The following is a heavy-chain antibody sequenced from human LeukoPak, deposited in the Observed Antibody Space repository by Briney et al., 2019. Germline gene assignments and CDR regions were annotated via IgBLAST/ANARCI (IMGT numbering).Heavy chain of an antibody. J-gene: IGHJ4*02. D-gene: IGHD2-21*02. CDR2: IAPSDSYT. Sequence: GESLRISCKGSGYSFTTYWISWVRQMPGKGLEWMGRIAPSDSYTYYSPSFQGHVTISADKSINTAYLQWTSLRASDTAMYYCARRLASCGGDCYSFDCWGQGTLVTVSS. CDR3: ARRLASCGGDCYSFDC. V-gene: IGHV5-10-1*01. CDR1: GYSFTTYW.